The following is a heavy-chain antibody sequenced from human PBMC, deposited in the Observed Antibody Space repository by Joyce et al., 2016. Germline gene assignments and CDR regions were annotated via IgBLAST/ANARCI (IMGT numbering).Heavy chain of an antibody. CDR2: IHAGSGVT. J-gene: IGHJ4*02. V-gene: IGHV1-3*05. CDR3: TRSLPHGDGDKRATDI. Sequence: QVLLVQSGPAQKEPGASMTLSCKTSGYSFTNYALNWVRQAPGQGLEWMGRIHAGSGVTMFSQKFDDRVSSTTDTSASTVYMEMRGLTSADTATYYCTRSLPHGDGDKRATDIWGQGTLVTVSS. D-gene: IGHD7-27*01. CDR1: GYSFTNYA.